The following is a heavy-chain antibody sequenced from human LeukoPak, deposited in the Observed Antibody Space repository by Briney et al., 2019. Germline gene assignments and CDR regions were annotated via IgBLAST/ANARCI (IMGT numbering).Heavy chain of an antibody. Sequence: GGSLRLSRAASGFTLSSYSMNWVRQAPGKGLEWVSSISSSSSYIYYADSVKGRFTISRDNAKNPLYLQMNSLRAEDTAVYYCARGDYYDGYDYWGQGTLVTVSS. CDR1: GFTLSSYS. D-gene: IGHD3-22*01. CDR3: ARGDYYDGYDY. J-gene: IGHJ4*02. V-gene: IGHV3-21*01. CDR2: ISSSSSYI.